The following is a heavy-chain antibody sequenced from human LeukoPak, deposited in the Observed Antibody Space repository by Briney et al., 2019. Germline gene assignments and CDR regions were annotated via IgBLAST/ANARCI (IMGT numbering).Heavy chain of an antibody. J-gene: IGHJ4*02. CDR1: GFAFRSYG. CDR2: IGSEGVT. D-gene: IGHD6-19*01. CDR3: AAGKFGSGWDS. V-gene: IGHV3-23*01. Sequence: GGSLRLSCTGSGFAFRSYGVNWVRQAPGKGLEWVSGIGSEGVTYSTDSMKGRFTVSRDTSASTVFLHMNRLQVDDTAVYFCAAGKFGSGWDSWGQGTLVTVSS.